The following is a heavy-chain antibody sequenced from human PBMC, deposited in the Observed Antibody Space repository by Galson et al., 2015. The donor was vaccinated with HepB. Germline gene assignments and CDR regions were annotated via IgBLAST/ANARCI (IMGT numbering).Heavy chain of an antibody. J-gene: IGHJ6*02. D-gene: IGHD6-19*01. Sequence: SLRLSCAASGFTFSSYAMSWVRQAPGKGLEWVSAISGSGGSTYYADSVKGRFTISRDNSKNTLYPQMNSLRAEDTAVYYCAKDAEPGRWLVAYYYGMDVWGQGTTVTVSS. CDR1: GFTFSSYA. CDR3: AKDAEPGRWLVAYYYGMDV. CDR2: ISGSGGST. V-gene: IGHV3-23*01.